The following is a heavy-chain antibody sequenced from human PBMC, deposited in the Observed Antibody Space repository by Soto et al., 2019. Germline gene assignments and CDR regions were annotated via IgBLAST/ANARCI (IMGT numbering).Heavy chain of an antibody. V-gene: IGHV1-69*13. CDR1: GGTFSSYA. CDR3: ARATTVTTSYHHFDY. D-gene: IGHD4-17*01. J-gene: IGHJ4*02. Sequence: ASVKVSCKASGGTFSSYAISWVRQAPGQGLEWMGGIIPIFGTANYAQKFQGRVTITADESTSTAYMELSSLRSEDTAVYYCARATTVTTSYHHFDYWGQGTLVTVSS. CDR2: IIPIFGTA.